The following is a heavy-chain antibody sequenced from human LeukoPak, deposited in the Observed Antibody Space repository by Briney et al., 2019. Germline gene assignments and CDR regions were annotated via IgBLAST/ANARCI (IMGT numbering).Heavy chain of an antibody. CDR3: ARRPDIDAFDI. J-gene: IGHJ3*02. Sequence: GSSVKVSCTASGGTFSSYAISWVRQAPGQGLEWMGGIIPIFGTANYAQKFQGRVTITADKSTSTAYMELTSLRSEDTAVYYCARRPDIDAFDIWGQGTMVTVSS. D-gene: IGHD2-15*01. V-gene: IGHV1-69*06. CDR1: GGTFSSYA. CDR2: IIPIFGTA.